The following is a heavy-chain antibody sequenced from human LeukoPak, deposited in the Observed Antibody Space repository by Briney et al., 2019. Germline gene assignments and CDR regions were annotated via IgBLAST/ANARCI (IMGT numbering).Heavy chain of an antibody. Sequence: GGSLRLSCAASGFTFTTYWMSWVRQAPGKGLEWVANIKQDGSEKYYVDSVKGRFTISRDNAKNSLYLQMNSLRAEDTVMYYCARVRGGYCSSATCPRAFDIWGQGTMVTVSS. CDR3: ARVRGGYCSSATCPRAFDI. CDR2: IKQDGSEK. V-gene: IGHV3-7*04. CDR1: GFTFTTYW. J-gene: IGHJ3*02. D-gene: IGHD2-2*01.